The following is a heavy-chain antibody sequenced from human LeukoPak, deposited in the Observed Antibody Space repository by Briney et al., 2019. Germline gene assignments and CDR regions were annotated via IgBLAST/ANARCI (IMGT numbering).Heavy chain of an antibody. CDR1: GFTFSSYW. V-gene: IGHV3-23*01. D-gene: IGHD5-24*01. J-gene: IGHJ4*02. CDR2: ITGDGKII. Sequence: GGSLRLSCAASGFTFSSYWMHWVRQAPGKGLEWVSVITGDGKIIYYADSVKGRFSISRDNSRNTLYLQLNSLRAEDTATYYCTKDRQPDGLYNFDYWGQGTQVSVSS. CDR3: TKDRQPDGLYNFDY.